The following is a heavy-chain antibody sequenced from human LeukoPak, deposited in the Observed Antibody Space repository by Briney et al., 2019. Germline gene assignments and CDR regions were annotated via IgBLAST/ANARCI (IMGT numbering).Heavy chain of an antibody. CDR1: GFTFSSYA. J-gene: IGHJ4*02. CDR2: ISGFGDST. D-gene: IGHD2-15*01. CDR3: AKGVVVVAAKYYFDY. V-gene: IGHV3-23*01. Sequence: GGSLRLSCVASGFTFSSYAMNWVRQAPGKGLGWVSSISGFGDSTYYADSVKGRFTISRDNSKNTLYLQMNSLRAEDTAVYYCAKGVVVVAAKYYFDYWGQGTLVTVSS.